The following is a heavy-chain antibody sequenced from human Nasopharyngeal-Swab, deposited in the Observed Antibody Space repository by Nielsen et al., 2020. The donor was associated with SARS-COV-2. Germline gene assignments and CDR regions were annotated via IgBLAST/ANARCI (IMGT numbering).Heavy chain of an antibody. CDR2: IIPIFGTA. D-gene: IGHD1-26*01. J-gene: IGHJ6*03. CDR1: GGTFSSYA. CDR3: AVGATGYYYMDV. Sequence: SVKVSCKASGGTFSSYAISWVRQAPGQGLEWMGGIIPIFGTANYAQKFQGRVTITADESTSTAYMELSSLRSEDTAVYYCAVGATGYYYMDVWGKGPTVTVSS. V-gene: IGHV1-69*13.